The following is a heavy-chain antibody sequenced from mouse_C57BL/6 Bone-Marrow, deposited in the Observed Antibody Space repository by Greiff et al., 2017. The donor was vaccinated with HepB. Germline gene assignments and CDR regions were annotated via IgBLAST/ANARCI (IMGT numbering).Heavy chain of an antibody. CDR2: IYPGDGDT. V-gene: IGHV1-80*01. CDR3: ARCILLRSFYYAMDY. J-gene: IGHJ4*01. CDR1: GYAFSSYW. Sequence: VQLQQSGAELVKPGASVKISCKASGYAFSSYWMNWVKQRPGKGLEWIGQIYPGDGDTNYNGKFKGKATLTADKSSSTAYMQLSSLTSEDSAVYFCARCILLRSFYYAMDYWGQGTSVTVSS. D-gene: IGHD1-1*01.